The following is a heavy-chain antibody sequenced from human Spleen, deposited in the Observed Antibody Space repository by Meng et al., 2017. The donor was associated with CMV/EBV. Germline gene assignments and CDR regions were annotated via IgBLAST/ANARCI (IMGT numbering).Heavy chain of an antibody. J-gene: IGHJ6*02. Sequence: SETLSLTCAVYGGSFSGYYWSWIRQPPGKGLEWTGEINHSGSTNYNPSLKSRVTISVDTSKNQFSLKLSSVTAADTAVYYCARDSSGGRYGMDVWGQGTTVTVSS. CDR1: GGSFSGYY. D-gene: IGHD6-19*01. CDR2: INHSGST. CDR3: ARDSSGGRYGMDV. V-gene: IGHV4-34*01.